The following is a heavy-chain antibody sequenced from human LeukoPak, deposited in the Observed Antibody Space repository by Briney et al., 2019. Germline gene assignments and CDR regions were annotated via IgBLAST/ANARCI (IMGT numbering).Heavy chain of an antibody. J-gene: IGHJ4*02. CDR3: ARDLLAARRGNIDY. Sequence: AASVKVSCKASGYTFTSYAMNWVRQAPGQGPEWMGWINTNTGNPTYAQGFTGRFVFSLDTSVSTAYLQISSLKAEDTAVYYCARDLLAARRGNIDYWGQGTLVTVSS. D-gene: IGHD6-6*01. CDR2: INTNTGNP. CDR1: GYTFTSYA. V-gene: IGHV7-4-1*02.